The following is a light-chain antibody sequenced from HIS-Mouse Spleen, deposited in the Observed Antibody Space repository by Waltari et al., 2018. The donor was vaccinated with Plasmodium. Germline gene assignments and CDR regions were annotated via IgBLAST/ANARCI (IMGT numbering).Light chain of an antibody. CDR1: SSDVGGYNY. CDR2: DVS. CDR3: CSYAGSYTYV. J-gene: IGLJ1*01. Sequence: QSALTQPRSVSGSPGQSVTISCTGTSSDVGGYNYVSWYQQHPGKAPKLRIYDVSKRPSGVPDRFSGSKSGNTASLTISGLQSEDEADYYCCSYAGSYTYVFGTGSKVTVL. V-gene: IGLV2-11*01.